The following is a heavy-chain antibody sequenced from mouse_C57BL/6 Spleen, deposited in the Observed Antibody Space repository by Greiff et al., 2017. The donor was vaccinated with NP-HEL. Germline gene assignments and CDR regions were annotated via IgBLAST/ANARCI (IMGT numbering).Heavy chain of an antibody. V-gene: IGHV1-50*01. CDR2: IDPSDSYT. CDR3: ARGDYSNYRY. J-gene: IGHJ2*01. CDR1: GYTFTSYW. Sequence: VQLQQPGAELVKPGASVKLSCKASGYTFTSYWMQWVKQRPGQGLEWIGEIDPSDSYTNYNQKVKGKATLTLDTSSSTAYMQLSSLTSEDSAVYYCARGDYSNYRYWGQGTTLTVSS. D-gene: IGHD2-5*01.